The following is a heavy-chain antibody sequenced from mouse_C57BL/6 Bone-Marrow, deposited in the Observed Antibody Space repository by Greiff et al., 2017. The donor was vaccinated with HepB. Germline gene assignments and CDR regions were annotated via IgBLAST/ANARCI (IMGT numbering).Heavy chain of an antibody. CDR1: GYAFSSSW. CDR2: IYPGDGDT. J-gene: IGHJ4*01. Sequence: QVQLQQSGPELVKPGASVKISCKASGYAFSSSWMNWVKQRPGKGLEWIGRIYPGDGDTNYNGKFKGKATLTADKSSSTAYMQLSSLTSEDSAVYFCARRTHSMDYWGQGTSVTVSS. CDR3: ARRTHSMDY. V-gene: IGHV1-82*01.